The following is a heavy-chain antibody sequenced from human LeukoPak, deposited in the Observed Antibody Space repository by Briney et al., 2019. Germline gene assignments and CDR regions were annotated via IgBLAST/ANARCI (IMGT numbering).Heavy chain of an antibody. D-gene: IGHD3-10*01. CDR1: GFTVSSNY. CDR3: ARVVAQWFGYYYYYYMDV. Sequence: GGSLRLSCAASGFTVSSNYMSWVRQAPGKGLEWVSVIYSGGSTYYADSVKGRFTISRDNSKNTLYLQMNSLRAEDTAVYYCARVVAQWFGYYYYYYMDVWGKGTTVTISS. V-gene: IGHV3-53*01. J-gene: IGHJ6*03. CDR2: IYSGGST.